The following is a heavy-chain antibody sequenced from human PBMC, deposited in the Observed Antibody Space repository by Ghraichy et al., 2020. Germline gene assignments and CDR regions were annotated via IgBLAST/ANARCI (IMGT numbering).Heavy chain of an antibody. CDR2: ISASGGST. J-gene: IGHJ6*03. Sequence: GGSLKLSCAASGFTFSSYAMSWVRQAPGKGLEWVSGISASGGSTYYADSVKGRFTISRDSSKNTLYLQMNSLRAEDTAVYDCAKPAVAGPLYYCMDVLGKGTTVTVS. CDR3: AKPAVAGPLYYCMDV. V-gene: IGHV3-23*01. CDR1: GFTFSSYA. D-gene: IGHD6-19*01.